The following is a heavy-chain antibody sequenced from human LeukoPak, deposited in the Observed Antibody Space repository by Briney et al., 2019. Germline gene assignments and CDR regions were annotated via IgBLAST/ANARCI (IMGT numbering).Heavy chain of an antibody. CDR1: GGXISSYY. Sequence: ETLSLTCTVSGGXISSYYCSWIRQPPGKGLEWVSAISGSGGSTYYADSVKGRFTISRDNSKNTLYLQMNSLRAEDTAVYYCAKDAYATMIVVVTYYFDYWGQRTLVTVSS. CDR3: AKDAYATMIVVVTYYFDY. D-gene: IGHD3-22*01. CDR2: ISGSGGST. V-gene: IGHV3-23*01. J-gene: IGHJ4*02.